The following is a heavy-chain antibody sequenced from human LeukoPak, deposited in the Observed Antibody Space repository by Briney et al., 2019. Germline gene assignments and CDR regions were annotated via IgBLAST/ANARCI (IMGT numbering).Heavy chain of an antibody. V-gene: IGHV3-23*01. J-gene: IGHJ6*02. CDR2: ISGSGGST. Sequence: PGGSLRLSCAASGFSFSKAWMSWVRQAPGKGLEWVSAISGSGGSTYYADSAKGRFTISRDNSKNTLYLQMNSLRAEDTAVYYCANDLRAPYGMDVWGQGTTVTVSS. CDR3: ANDLRAPYGMDV. CDR1: GFSFSKAW.